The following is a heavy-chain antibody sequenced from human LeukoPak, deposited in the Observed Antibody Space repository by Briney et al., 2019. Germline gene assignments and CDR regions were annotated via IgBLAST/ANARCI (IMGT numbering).Heavy chain of an antibody. Sequence: GGSLRLPCAASGFTFSKYAMDWVRQAPGKGLEWVAVSSYDGTIEYYADSVKGRFTISRDNSKNTLYLQMSSLRAEDTAVYYCATAGGQLIHGFGYFEYWGQGTLVTVSS. D-gene: IGHD1-1*01. CDR2: SSYDGTIE. V-gene: IGHV3-30*04. J-gene: IGHJ4*02. CDR3: ATAGGQLIHGFGYFEY. CDR1: GFTFSKYA.